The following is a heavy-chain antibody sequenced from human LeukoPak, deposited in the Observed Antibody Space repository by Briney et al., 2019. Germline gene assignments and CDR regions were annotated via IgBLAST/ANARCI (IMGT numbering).Heavy chain of an antibody. CDR1: GFTFSGYA. V-gene: IGHV3-23*01. D-gene: IGHD5-12*01. J-gene: IGHJ4*02. CDR2: MSGSGGTT. Sequence: GGSLRLSCAASGFTFSGYAMSWVRQAPGKGLEWVSGMSGSGGTTNYADSVKGRFTISRDNAKNTVYLQTNSLRAEDTAVYYCARGKYGGYFIDYWGQGTLVTVSS. CDR3: ARGKYGGYFIDY.